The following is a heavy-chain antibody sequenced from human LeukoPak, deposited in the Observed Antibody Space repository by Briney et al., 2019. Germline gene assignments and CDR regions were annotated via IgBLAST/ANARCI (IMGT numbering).Heavy chain of an antibody. CDR1: GFTFSSYW. V-gene: IGHV3-74*01. CDR3: ARDRLGAAHDAFDI. D-gene: IGHD1-26*01. CDR2: INSDGSST. Sequence: GGSLRLSCAASGFTFSSYWIHWVRQAPGKGLVWVSRINSDGSSTSYADSVKGRFTISRDNAKNSLYLQMNSLRVEDTAVYYCARDRLGAAHDAFDIWGQGTMVTVSS. J-gene: IGHJ3*02.